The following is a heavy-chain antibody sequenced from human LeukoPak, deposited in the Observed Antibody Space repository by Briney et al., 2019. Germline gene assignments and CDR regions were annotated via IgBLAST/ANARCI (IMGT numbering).Heavy chain of an antibody. CDR2: IYYSGST. J-gene: IGHJ6*03. V-gene: IGHV4-59*01. CDR3: ARDRYYGSGRDYYMDV. D-gene: IGHD3-10*01. CDR1: GGSISSYY. Sequence: SETLSLTCTVSGGSISSYYWSWIRQPPGKGLEWIGYIYYSGSTNYNPSLKSRVTISVDTSKSQFSLKLSSVTAADTAVYYCARDRYYGSGRDYYMDVWGKGTTVTVSS.